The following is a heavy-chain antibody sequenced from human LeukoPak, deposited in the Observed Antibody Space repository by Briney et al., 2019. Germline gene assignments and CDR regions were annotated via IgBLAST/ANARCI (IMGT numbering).Heavy chain of an antibody. V-gene: IGHV3-23*01. CDR3: AKMNVLTGYYTPNFDF. CDR1: GFTFSSYA. D-gene: IGHD3-9*01. Sequence: QTGGSLRLSCAASGFTFSSYAMSWVRQAPRKGREWVSVVSGSGSSTDYADSVKGRLTISRDNSKNTLYLQMSSLSAEDTAVYYCAKMNVLTGYYTPNFDFWGQGTLVTVSS. CDR2: VSGSGSST. J-gene: IGHJ4*02.